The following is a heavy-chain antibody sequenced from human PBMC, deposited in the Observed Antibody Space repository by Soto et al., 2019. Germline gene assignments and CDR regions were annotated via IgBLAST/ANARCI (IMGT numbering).Heavy chain of an antibody. CDR3: ARDEPSYYDSSGYYMRY. J-gene: IGHJ4*02. CDR2: IIPIFGTA. Sequence: QVQLVQSGAEVKKPGSSVKVSCKASGGTFSSYAISWVRQAPGQGLEWMGGIIPIFGTANYAQKFQGRVTITEAEATSPSYMEVSSLRSKDTAVYYCARDEPSYYDSSGYYMRYSGQGTLVMVS. D-gene: IGHD3-22*01. CDR1: GGTFSSYA. V-gene: IGHV1-69*01.